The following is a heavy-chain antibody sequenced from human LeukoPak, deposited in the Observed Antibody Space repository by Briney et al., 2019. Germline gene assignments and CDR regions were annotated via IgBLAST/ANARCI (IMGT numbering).Heavy chain of an antibody. V-gene: IGHV3-33*01. CDR2: IWSDGSNK. CDR3: ARDSHSMDV. J-gene: IGHJ6*02. CDR1: GFTFRNYG. Sequence: GGSLRLSCAASGFTFRNYGMHWVRQAPGKGLECVAVIWSDGSNKQYADSVKGRFTISRDNSKNTLYLQMNSLKTEDTAVYYCARDSHSMDVWGLGTTVTVSS.